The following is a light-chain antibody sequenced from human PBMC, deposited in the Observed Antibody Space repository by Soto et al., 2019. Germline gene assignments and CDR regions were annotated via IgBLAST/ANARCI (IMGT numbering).Light chain of an antibody. J-gene: IGKJ1*01. V-gene: IGKV3-11*01. Sequence: EIVLTQSPAILSMSPGERATLSCRASQSVSSYFAWYQQKPGQAPRLLIYDASNRATGVPARFSGSGSGTDFTLTISSLDPEDFVVYYCQQRRYWPVTFGQGTKVEIK. CDR2: DAS. CDR3: QQRRYWPVT. CDR1: QSVSSY.